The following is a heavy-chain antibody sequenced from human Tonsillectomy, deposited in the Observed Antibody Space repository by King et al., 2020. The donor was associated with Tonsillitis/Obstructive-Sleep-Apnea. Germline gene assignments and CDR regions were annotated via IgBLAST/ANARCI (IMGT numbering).Heavy chain of an antibody. CDR1: GFTFRNYG. J-gene: IGHJ6*03. CDR3: AEDNDYGGDGHFYMDV. D-gene: IGHD4-23*01. V-gene: IGHV3-33*06. CDR2: IWYVEGKK. Sequence: VQLVESGGGVVQPGRSLRLSCAASGFTFRNYGMHWVRQAPAKGREWVAVIWYVEGKKYYADSVKGRFTISGDNSKNTLYLQMNSLRAEDTAVYYCAEDNDYGGDGHFYMDVWGKGTTVTVSS.